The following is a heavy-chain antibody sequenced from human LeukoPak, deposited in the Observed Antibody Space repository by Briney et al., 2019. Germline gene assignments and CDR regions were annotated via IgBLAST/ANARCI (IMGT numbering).Heavy chain of an antibody. Sequence: SETLSLTCAVYGGSFSGYYWSWLRQPPGKGLEWIGEINHSGSTNYNPSLKSRVTISVDTSKNQFYLKLSSVTAADTAVYYCARGFGYYDSSGYYYWGQGTLVTVSS. D-gene: IGHD3-22*01. CDR1: GGSFSGYY. V-gene: IGHV4-34*01. CDR3: ARGFGYYDSSGYYY. J-gene: IGHJ4*02. CDR2: INHSGST.